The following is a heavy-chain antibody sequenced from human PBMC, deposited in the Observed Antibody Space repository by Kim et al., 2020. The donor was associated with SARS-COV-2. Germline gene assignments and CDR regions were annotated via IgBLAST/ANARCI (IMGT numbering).Heavy chain of an antibody. D-gene: IGHD3-10*01. Sequence: DSVKGRFTITRDNAKKSLYLQMNSLRAEDTAVYYCAREGGLWFGGTYFDYWGQGTLVTVSS. V-gene: IGHV3-7*01. J-gene: IGHJ4*02. CDR3: AREGGLWFGGTYFDY.